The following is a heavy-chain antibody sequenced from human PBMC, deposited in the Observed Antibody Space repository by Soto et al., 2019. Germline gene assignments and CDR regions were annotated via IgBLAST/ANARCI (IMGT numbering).Heavy chain of an antibody. D-gene: IGHD1-1*01. V-gene: IGHV1-46*01. CDR3: VRMASSGTLNWFDP. CDR1: GGTFTRYN. CDR2: INPSGGTT. J-gene: IGHJ5*02. Sequence: ASVKVSCKASGGTFTRYNVHWVRQAPAQGLEWMAIINPSGGTTYYVQKFEGRVTSTTDTSTSTVYLELSSLASDDTTVYYCVRMASSGTLNWFDPWGQGTLVTVSS.